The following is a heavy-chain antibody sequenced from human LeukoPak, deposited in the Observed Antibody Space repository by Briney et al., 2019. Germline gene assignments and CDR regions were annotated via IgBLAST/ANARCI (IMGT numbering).Heavy chain of an antibody. J-gene: IGHJ6*03. V-gene: IGHV4-39*07. Sequence: SETLSLTCTVSGGSISSNSYYWGWIRQPRGKGLEWIGSIYYSGSTYYKSSLKSRVTISVDTSKNQFSLKLSSVTAADTAVYYCARDSGGSSWYGTYYYYYMDVWGKGTTVTISS. CDR2: IYYSGST. D-gene: IGHD6-13*01. CDR1: GGSISSNSYY. CDR3: ARDSGGSSWYGTYYYYYMDV.